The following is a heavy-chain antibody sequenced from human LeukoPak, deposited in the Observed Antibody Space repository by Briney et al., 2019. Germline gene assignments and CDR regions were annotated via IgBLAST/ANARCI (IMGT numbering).Heavy chain of an antibody. J-gene: IGHJ4*02. D-gene: IGHD5-18*01. CDR2: IYYSGST. V-gene: IGHV4-59*12. CDR1: GGSISTYY. CDR3: ARGRGYSYGWYYFDY. Sequence: SETLSLTCSVSGGSISTYYWTWIRQPPGKGLEWIGCIYYSGSTYYNPSLKSRVTISVDTSKNQFSLKLSSVTAADTAVYYCARGRGYSYGWYYFDYWGQGTLVTVSS.